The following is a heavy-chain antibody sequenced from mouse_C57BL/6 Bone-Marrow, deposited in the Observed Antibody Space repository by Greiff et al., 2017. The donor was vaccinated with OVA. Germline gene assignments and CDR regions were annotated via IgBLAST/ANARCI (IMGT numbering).Heavy chain of an antibody. CDR3: ARERLRQGYAMDY. Sequence: VQLQQSGPELVKPGASVKISCKASGYAFRSSWMNWVKQRPGKGLEWIGRIYPGDGDTNYNGKFKGKATLTADKSSSTAYMQLSSLTSEDSAVYFCARERLRQGYAMDYWGQGTSVTVSS. CDR1: GYAFRSSW. CDR2: IYPGDGDT. D-gene: IGHD2-4*01. V-gene: IGHV1-82*01. J-gene: IGHJ4*01.